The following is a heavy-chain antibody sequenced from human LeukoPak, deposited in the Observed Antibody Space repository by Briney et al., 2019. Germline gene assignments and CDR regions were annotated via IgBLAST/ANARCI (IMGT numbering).Heavy chain of an antibody. CDR2: ICYDGSNK. CDR1: GFTFSSYG. V-gene: IGHV3-33*01. CDR3: ARDWGNYDILTGYYHTDGY. J-gene: IGHJ4*02. D-gene: IGHD3-9*01. Sequence: PGRSLRLSCAASGFTFSSYGMRWIRQAPGKGLEWVAVICYDGSNKYYAYSVKGLFTISRDNSKNTLYMQMNRLRGEDTAVYYCARDWGNYDILTGYYHTDGYWGQGTLVTVSS.